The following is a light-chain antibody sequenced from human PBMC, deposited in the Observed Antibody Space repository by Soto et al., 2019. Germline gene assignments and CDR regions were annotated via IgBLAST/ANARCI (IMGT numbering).Light chain of an antibody. V-gene: IGKV3D-20*01. CDR3: QQYGSSRIT. J-gene: IGKJ5*01. CDR2: DAS. Sequence: EIVLTQSPATLSLSPGERATLSCGASQSVSSSYLAWYQQKPGLAPRLLIYDASSRATGIPERFSGSGSGTDFTLTISRLEPEDFAVYYCQQYGSSRITFGQGTRLEIK. CDR1: QSVSSSY.